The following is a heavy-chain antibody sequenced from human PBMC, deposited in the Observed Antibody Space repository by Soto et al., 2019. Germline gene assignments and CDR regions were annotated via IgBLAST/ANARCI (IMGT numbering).Heavy chain of an antibody. CDR1: GGTFTSYA. Sequence: QVQLVQSGAEVSNPGSSVKVSCKASGGTFTSYAISWVRQAPGQGLEWMGGIIPILGTANYAQKFQGRVTITADKSTSTAYMELSSLRSEDTAVYYCARDPNYGDPFDYWGQGTLVTVSS. D-gene: IGHD4-17*01. V-gene: IGHV1-69*06. J-gene: IGHJ4*02. CDR3: ARDPNYGDPFDY. CDR2: IIPILGTA.